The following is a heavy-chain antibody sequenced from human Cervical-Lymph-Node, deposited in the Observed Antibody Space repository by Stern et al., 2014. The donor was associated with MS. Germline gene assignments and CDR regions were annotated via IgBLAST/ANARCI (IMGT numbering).Heavy chain of an antibody. V-gene: IGHV3-7*01. CDR3: ARAIGDYYDGSGYYHSVYFDY. Sequence: EVQLVESGGGLVQPGGSLRLSCAASGFTFSSYSMSWVRQAPGKGLEWVANINHDGSEKYYVDSVEGRFTMSRDNAKSSLYLQMNSLRAEDTAVYYCARAIGDYYDGSGYYHSVYFDYWGRGTLVTVSS. D-gene: IGHD3-22*01. CDR2: INHDGSEK. J-gene: IGHJ4*02. CDR1: GFTFSSYS.